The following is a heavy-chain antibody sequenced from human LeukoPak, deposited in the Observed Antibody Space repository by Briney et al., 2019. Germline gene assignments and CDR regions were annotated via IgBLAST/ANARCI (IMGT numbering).Heavy chain of an antibody. CDR2: IKQDGSEK. V-gene: IGHV3-7*03. D-gene: IGHD6-13*01. CDR1: GFTFSSYW. CDR3: ARVGGRQLVKDYFDY. Sequence: PGGSLRLSCAASGFTFSSYWMSWVRQAPGKGLEWVANIKQDGSEKYHVDSVKGRFTISRDNAKNSLYLQMNSLRAEDTAVYYCARVGGRQLVKDYFDYWGQGTLVTVSS. J-gene: IGHJ4*02.